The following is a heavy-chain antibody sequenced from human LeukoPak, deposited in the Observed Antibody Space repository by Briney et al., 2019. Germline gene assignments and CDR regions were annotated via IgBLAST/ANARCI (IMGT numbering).Heavy chain of an antibody. Sequence: GASVKVSCKASGYTFTGYYMHWVRQAPGQGLEWMGWMNPNSGNTGYAQKFQGRVTMTRNTSISTAYMELSSLRSEDTAVYYCARARYGDYRFDYWGQGTLVTVSS. V-gene: IGHV1-8*02. J-gene: IGHJ4*02. D-gene: IGHD4-17*01. CDR2: MNPNSGNT. CDR3: ARARYGDYRFDY. CDR1: GYTFTGYY.